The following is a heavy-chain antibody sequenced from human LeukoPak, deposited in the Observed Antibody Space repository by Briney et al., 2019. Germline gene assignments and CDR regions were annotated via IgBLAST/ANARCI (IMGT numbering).Heavy chain of an antibody. CDR1: GFTFSDYS. Sequence: PGGSQRLSCAASGFTFSDYSMNWVRQAPGKGLEWVSSITSNSNTYYADSVKGRFTISRDNTKNSLFLQMNSLRAEDTAVYHCARDPGRGDYWGQGTLVTVSS. CDR2: ITSNSNT. J-gene: IGHJ4*02. CDR3: ARDPGRGDY. V-gene: IGHV3-69-1*01.